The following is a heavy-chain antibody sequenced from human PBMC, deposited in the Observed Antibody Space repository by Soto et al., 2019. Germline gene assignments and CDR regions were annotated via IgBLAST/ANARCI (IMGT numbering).Heavy chain of an antibody. V-gene: IGHV2-5*02. J-gene: IGHJ4*02. Sequence: QITLKESGPTLVKPTQTLTLTCTFSGFSLTTRGVGVGWIRQPPGKALEWLALIYWDDDKRYSPSLKSRLTITKATSKNQVVLTMTNMDPVDTATYYCAHRDYSNGWAATWFDYWGQGTLVTVSS. D-gene: IGHD6-19*01. CDR3: AHRDYSNGWAATWFDY. CDR1: GFSLTTRGVG. CDR2: IYWDDDK.